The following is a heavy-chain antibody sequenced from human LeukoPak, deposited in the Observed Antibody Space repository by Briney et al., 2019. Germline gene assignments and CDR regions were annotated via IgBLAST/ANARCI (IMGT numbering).Heavy chain of an antibody. CDR2: IDKTGRT. V-gene: IGHV4-59*08. D-gene: IGHD1-26*01. CDR3: ARQWCGSYDIRIDQ. J-gene: IGHJ4*02. Sequence: SEALSLTCAVSDGSISSYYWSWIRQPPGKGLEWIGYIDKTGRTNYNPSLKSRVIISADTSKNQFSLKANSVTAADTAVYYCARQWCGSYDIRIDQWGQGTLVTVSS. CDR1: DGSISSYY.